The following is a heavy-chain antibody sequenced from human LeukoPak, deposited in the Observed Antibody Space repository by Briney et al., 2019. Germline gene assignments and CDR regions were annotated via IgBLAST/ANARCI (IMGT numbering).Heavy chain of an antibody. CDR2: ISGSGGST. CDR1: GFTFSSYA. V-gene: IGHV3-23*01. J-gene: IGHJ4*02. CDR3: TTLTMIVVHNDY. D-gene: IGHD3-22*01. Sequence: GGPLRLSCAASGFTFSSYAMSWVRQAPGKGLEWVSAISGSGGSTYYADSVKGRFTISRDNSKNTLYLQMNSLKTEDTAVYYCTTLTMIVVHNDYWGQGTLVTVSS.